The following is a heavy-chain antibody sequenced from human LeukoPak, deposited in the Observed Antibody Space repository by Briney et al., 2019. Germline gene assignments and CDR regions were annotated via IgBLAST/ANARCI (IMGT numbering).Heavy chain of an antibody. CDR3: AKDIVRGSPNYYYYGMDV. Sequence: GGSLRLSCAASGSAFDDYSMHWVRQVPGKGLDWVSLINKRGDVIYYADSMKGRVTISRDNSRNSLYLEMNSLRAEDTAVYYCAKDIVRGSPNYYYYGMDVWGQGTTVTVSS. V-gene: IGHV3-43*01. J-gene: IGHJ6*02. CDR2: INKRGDVI. CDR1: GSAFDDYS. D-gene: IGHD1-26*01.